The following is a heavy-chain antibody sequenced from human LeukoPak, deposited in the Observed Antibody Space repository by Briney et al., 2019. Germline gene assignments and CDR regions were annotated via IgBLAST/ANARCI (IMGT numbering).Heavy chain of an antibody. CDR2: IYHSGST. D-gene: IGHD6-6*01. CDR1: GGSISSSNW. CDR3: ARWSGSVTARNYYYMDV. Sequence: PSGTLSLTCAVSGGSISSSNWWSWVRQPPGKGLEWIGEIYHSGSTNYNPSLKSRVTISVDKSKNQFSLKLSSVTAADTAVYYCARWSGSVTARNYYYMDVWGEGTTVTVSS. J-gene: IGHJ6*03. V-gene: IGHV4-4*02.